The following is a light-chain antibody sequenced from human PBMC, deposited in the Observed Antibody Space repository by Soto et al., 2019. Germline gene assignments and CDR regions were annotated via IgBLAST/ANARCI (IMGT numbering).Light chain of an antibody. V-gene: IGLV2-11*01. Sequence: QSVLTQPHSVSGSPGQSVAISCSGKSREVGGYNYVSWYQQHPGKAHKLIIFDVNKRPSGVPDRFSGSKSGSTASLTISGLQAEDEADYYCCSYGGSFYVVGTGTKVTVL. CDR1: SREVGGYNY. CDR2: DVN. J-gene: IGLJ1*01. CDR3: CSYGGSFYV.